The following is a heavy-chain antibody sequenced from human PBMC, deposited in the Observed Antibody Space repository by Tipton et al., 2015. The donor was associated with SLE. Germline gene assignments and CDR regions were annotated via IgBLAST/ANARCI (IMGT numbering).Heavy chain of an antibody. CDR1: GGSISSYY. CDR3: ARDGIVGATTPYYFDY. J-gene: IGHJ4*02. D-gene: IGHD1-26*01. Sequence: TLSLTCTVSGGSISSYYWSGIRQPAGKGLEWIGRICTSGGTNYNPSLKSRVTMSVATSKNQFSLKLSSVTAADTAVYYCARDGIVGATTPYYFDYWGQGTLVTVSS. CDR2: ICTSGGT. V-gene: IGHV4-4*07.